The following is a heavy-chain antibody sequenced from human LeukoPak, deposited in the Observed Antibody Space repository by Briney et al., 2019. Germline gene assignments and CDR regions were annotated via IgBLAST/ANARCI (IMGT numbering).Heavy chain of an antibody. J-gene: IGHJ3*02. Sequence: KASETLSLTCAVYGGSFRGYYWSWIRQPPGKGLEWIGEINHSGSTNYNPSLKSRVTISVDTSKNQFSLKLSSVTAADTAVSYCARGYCSSPSCFIDAFYIWGQGTMVTVSS. D-gene: IGHD2-2*01. CDR2: INHSGST. CDR3: ARGYCSSPSCFIDAFYI. CDR1: GGSFRGYY. V-gene: IGHV4-34*01.